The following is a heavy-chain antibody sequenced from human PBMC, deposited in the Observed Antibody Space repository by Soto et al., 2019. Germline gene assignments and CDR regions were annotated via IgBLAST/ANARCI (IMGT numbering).Heavy chain of an antibody. D-gene: IGHD3-10*01. Sequence: EVQLLESGGGLVQPGGSLRLSCAASGFTFSSYAMSWVRQAPGKGLEWVSAISGSGGSTYYADSVKGRFTISRDNSKNTLYLQMNSLRAEDTAVYYCAKAAITMVRGVIIDYYYYYMDVWGKGTTVTVSS. J-gene: IGHJ6*03. CDR1: GFTFSSYA. CDR3: AKAAITMVRGVIIDYYYYYMDV. V-gene: IGHV3-23*01. CDR2: ISGSGGST.